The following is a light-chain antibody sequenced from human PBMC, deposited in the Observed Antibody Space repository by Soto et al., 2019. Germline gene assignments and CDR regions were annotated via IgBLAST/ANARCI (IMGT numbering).Light chain of an antibody. V-gene: IGKV3D-15*01. CDR1: HSVGSL. CDR2: GAS. CDR3: HQYDSIVQT. J-gene: IGKJ1*01. Sequence: EVVMTQSPATLSVSPGERATVSCRASHSVGSLLAWYQQKPGQAPRLLIYGASTRATGIPDRFSGSGSGTDFTLTISRLEPEDFAVYYCHQYDSIVQTFGQGTKVDI.